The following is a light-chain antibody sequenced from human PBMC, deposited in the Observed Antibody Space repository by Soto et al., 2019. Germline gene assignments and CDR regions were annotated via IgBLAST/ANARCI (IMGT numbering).Light chain of an antibody. CDR3: CSYAGSTPFVV. V-gene: IGLV2-23*02. J-gene: IGLJ2*01. CDR2: EVT. CDR1: RSDVGSYNL. Sequence: QSALAQPASVSGSPGQSVTISCTGTRSDVGSYNLVSWYQRHPGKAPKLIIYEVTKRPSGISNRFSGSKSGNTASLTIIGLQAEDEADYWCCSYAGSTPFVVFGGGTQLTVL.